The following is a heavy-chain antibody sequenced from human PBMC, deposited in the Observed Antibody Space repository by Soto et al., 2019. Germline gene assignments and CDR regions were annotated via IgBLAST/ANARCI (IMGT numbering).Heavy chain of an antibody. J-gene: IGHJ4*02. CDR1: GGSFSAYY. Sequence: SETLSLTCAVDGGSFSAYYWNWVRQTPGKGLEWIGEINYNGVTNYSPSLKGRVTISIDTSKNQFSLRLSSVTAADTALYYCARGKGGSSYGPFFEFWGQGALVTVSS. V-gene: IGHV4-34*01. CDR3: ARGKGGSSYGPFFEF. D-gene: IGHD5-18*01. CDR2: INYNGVT.